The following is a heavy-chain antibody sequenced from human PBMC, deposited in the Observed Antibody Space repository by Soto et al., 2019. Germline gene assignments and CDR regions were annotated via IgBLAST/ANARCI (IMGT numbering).Heavy chain of an antibody. CDR2: IIPILGIA. CDR3: ARDKRIAVAGTPYYYYGMDV. J-gene: IGHJ6*02. V-gene: IGHV1-69*08. D-gene: IGHD6-19*01. Sequence: QVQLVQSGAEVKKPGSSVKVSCKASGGTFSSYTISWVRQAPGQGLEWMGRIIPILGIANYAQKFQGRVTITADKSTSTAYMELSRLRSEDTAVYYCARDKRIAVAGTPYYYYGMDVWGQGTTVTVSS. CDR1: GGTFSSYT.